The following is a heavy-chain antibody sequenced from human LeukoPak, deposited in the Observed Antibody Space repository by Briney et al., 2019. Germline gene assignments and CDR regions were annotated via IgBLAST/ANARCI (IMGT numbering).Heavy chain of an antibody. V-gene: IGHV3-11*06. CDR1: GFTFSDYY. CDR2: ISSSSTYS. D-gene: IGHD3-22*01. Sequence: GGSLRLSCVASGFTFSDYYMSWIRQAPGKGLEWVSYISSSSTYSSYTDSMEGRSTISRDNAKNSLYLQMNSLRAEDTAVYYCARVMIGTVNWFDPWGQGTLVTVSS. J-gene: IGHJ5*02. CDR3: ARVMIGTVNWFDP.